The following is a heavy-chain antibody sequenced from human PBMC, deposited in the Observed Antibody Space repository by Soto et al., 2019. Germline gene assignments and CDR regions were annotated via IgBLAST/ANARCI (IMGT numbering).Heavy chain of an antibody. Sequence: QVQLQQWGAGLLKSSETLSLTCAVYGGSFSGYYWSWIRQPPGKGLEWIGEINHSGSTNYNPSLKSRVTISEDTSKNQFSLKLSSVTAADTAVYYCARGRPASYSSSWYAYFDYWGQGTLVTVSS. D-gene: IGHD6-13*01. CDR3: ARGRPASYSSSWYAYFDY. CDR2: INHSGST. V-gene: IGHV4-34*01. CDR1: GGSFSGYY. J-gene: IGHJ4*02.